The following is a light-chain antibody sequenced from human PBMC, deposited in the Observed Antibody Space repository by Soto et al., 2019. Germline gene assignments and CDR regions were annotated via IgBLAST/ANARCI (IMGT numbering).Light chain of an antibody. J-gene: IGKJ2*01. CDR1: QSVRSN. Sequence: EIVMTQSPATLSVSPGERAALSCRASQSVRSNFAWYQQKPGQAPRLLIYGASARATGIPARFSGSGSGTDFPLTISSLQSEDFAVYCCQQYNNWPYTFGQGTKLEIK. CDR2: GAS. V-gene: IGKV3-15*01. CDR3: QQYNNWPYT.